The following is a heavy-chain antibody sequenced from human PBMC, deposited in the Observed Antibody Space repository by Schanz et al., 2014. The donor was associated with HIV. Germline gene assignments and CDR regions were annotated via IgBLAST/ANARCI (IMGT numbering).Heavy chain of an antibody. CDR1: GFTFSSYG. V-gene: IGHV3-33*06. D-gene: IGHD2-8*01. CDR2: IWFDGSNK. Sequence: QVQLVESGGGVVQPGRSLRLSCAASGFTFSSYGMHWVRQVTGKGLEWVAVIWFDGSNKYYGDSVKGRFTIARDNSKNTLYLQMNSLRVEDTAVYYCANSGYCTSGICYTRGNGMDVWGQGTTVTVS. CDR3: ANSGYCTSGICYTRGNGMDV. J-gene: IGHJ6*02.